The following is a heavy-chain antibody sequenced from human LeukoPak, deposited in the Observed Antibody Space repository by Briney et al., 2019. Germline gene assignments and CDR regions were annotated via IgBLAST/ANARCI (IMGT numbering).Heavy chain of an antibody. V-gene: IGHV1-2*02. CDR1: GYTFTGYY. Sequence: GASVKVSCKASGYTFTGYYMHWVRQAPGQGLEWRGWINPNSGGTNYAQKFQGRVTMTRDTSISTAYMELSRLRSDDTAVYYCARDLTTVADSYYYYYMDVWGKGTTVTVSS. D-gene: IGHD2-15*01. CDR3: ARDLTTVADSYYYYYMDV. CDR2: INPNSGGT. J-gene: IGHJ6*03.